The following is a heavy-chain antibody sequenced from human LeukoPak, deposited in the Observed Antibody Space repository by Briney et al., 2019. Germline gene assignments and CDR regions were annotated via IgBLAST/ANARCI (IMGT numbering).Heavy chain of an antibody. CDR2: ISSNGGST. CDR3: ARVGAHDAFHI. Sequence: PGGSLRLSCAASGFTFSSYAMHWVGQAPGKGLEYVSAISSNGGSTYYANSVKGRFSISRDNSKNTLYLQMGSLRAEDMAVYYCARVGAHDAFHIWGQGTMVTVSS. V-gene: IGHV3-64*01. CDR1: GFTFSSYA. J-gene: IGHJ3*02. D-gene: IGHD4/OR15-4a*01.